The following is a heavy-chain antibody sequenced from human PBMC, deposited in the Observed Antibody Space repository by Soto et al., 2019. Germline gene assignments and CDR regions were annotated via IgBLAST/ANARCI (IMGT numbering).Heavy chain of an antibody. Sequence: ETLSLTCAVYGGSFSGYYWSWIRQPPGKGLEWIGEINHSGSTNYNPSLKGRVTISVDTSKNQFSLKLSSVTAADTAVYYCARGSYRAARYCSSTSCYPAEYFQHWGQGTLVTVSS. CDR1: GGSFSGYY. CDR2: INHSGST. CDR3: ARGSYRAARYCSSTSCYPAEYFQH. D-gene: IGHD2-2*01. J-gene: IGHJ1*01. V-gene: IGHV4-34*01.